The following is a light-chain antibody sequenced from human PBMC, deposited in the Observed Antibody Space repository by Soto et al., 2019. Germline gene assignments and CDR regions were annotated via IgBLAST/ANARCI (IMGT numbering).Light chain of an antibody. V-gene: IGLV2-14*01. J-gene: IGLJ1*01. CDR2: EVT. CDR1: SSDVGGYNY. Sequence: VLTQRASVSGSPGQPITISCTGTSSDVGGYNYVSWYQQYPGKAPKLMIHEVTNRPSGVSDRFSGSKSGNTASLTISGLQAEDEAEYYCSSYTSRDTHVFGTGTKVTVL. CDR3: SSYTSRDTHV.